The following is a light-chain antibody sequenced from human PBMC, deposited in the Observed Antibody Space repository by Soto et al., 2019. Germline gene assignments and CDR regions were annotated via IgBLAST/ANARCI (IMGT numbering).Light chain of an antibody. CDR3: QQYKNWLALT. V-gene: IGKV3-15*01. Sequence: EIVMTQSPATLSVSPGERATLSCRASQRVSSNLAWYQQKPGQAPRLLIYGVSTRATGIPARFSGSGPGTEFTLTISSLQSEDSAVYYCQQYKNWLALTFGGGTKVDIK. CDR1: QRVSSN. CDR2: GVS. J-gene: IGKJ4*01.